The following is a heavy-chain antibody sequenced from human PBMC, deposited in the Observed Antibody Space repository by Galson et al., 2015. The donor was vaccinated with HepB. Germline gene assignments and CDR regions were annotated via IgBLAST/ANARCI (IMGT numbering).Heavy chain of an antibody. CDR1: GYTFTSYG. CDR3: ARDSSCYSSSWYGCEVSWFDP. J-gene: IGHJ5*02. D-gene: IGHD6-13*01. V-gene: IGHV1-18*01. Sequence: QSGAEVKKPGASVKVSCKASGYTFTSYGISWVRQAPGQGLEWMGWISAYNGNTNYAQKLQGRVTMTTDTSTSTAYMELRSLRSDDTAVYYCARDSSCYSSSWYGCEVSWFDPWGQGTLVTVSS. CDR2: ISAYNGNT.